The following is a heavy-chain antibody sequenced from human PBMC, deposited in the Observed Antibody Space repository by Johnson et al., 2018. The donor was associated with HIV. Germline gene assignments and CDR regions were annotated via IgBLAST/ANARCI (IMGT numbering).Heavy chain of an antibody. V-gene: IGHV3-66*02. CDR2: IYSGGST. CDR3: ARDQFMSGGYCSGGSCYSQPSGI. J-gene: IGHJ3*02. CDR1: GFTFSNAW. D-gene: IGHD2-15*01. Sequence: VQLVESGGGLVKPGGSLRLSCAASGFTFSNAWMSWVRQAPGTGLEWVSVIYSGGSTYYADSVTGRFTIPRDNSKNTQYLQMNSLRAEDTAVYYCARDQFMSGGYCSGGSCYSQPSGIWGQGTMVTVSS.